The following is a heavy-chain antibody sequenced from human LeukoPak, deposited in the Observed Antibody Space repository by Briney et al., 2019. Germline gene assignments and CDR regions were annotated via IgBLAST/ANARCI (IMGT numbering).Heavy chain of an antibody. J-gene: IGHJ4*02. CDR2: INPNSGGT. D-gene: IGHD2-15*01. V-gene: IGHV1-2*02. CDR3: ASGYCSGGSCYPFDY. CDR1: GYTFTGYY. Sequence: ASVKVSCKASGYTFTGYYMHWVRQAPGQGLEWMGWINPNSGGTNYAQKFQGRVTMTRDTSISTAYMELSRLRSDDAAVYCCASGYCSGGSCYPFDYWGQGTLVTVSS.